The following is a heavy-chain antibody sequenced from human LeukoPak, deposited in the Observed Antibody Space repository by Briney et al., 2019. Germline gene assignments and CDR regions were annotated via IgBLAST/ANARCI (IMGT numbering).Heavy chain of an antibody. CDR1: GFTFSDYY. Sequence: GGSLRLSCAASGFTFSDYYMSWIRQAPGKGLEWVSYISSSGSTIYYADSVKGRFTISRDNAKNSLYLQMNSLRVEDTAVYYCARDGLTVTSVYYYYGMDVWGQGTTVTVSS. J-gene: IGHJ6*02. CDR2: ISSSGSTI. D-gene: IGHD4-11*01. CDR3: ARDGLTVTSVYYYYGMDV. V-gene: IGHV3-11*01.